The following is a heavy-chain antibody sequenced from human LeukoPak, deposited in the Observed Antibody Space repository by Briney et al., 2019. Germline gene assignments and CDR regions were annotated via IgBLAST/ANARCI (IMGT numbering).Heavy chain of an antibody. Sequence: SVKLSCKASGGTFSSYAISWVRQAPGQGLEWMGGIIPIFGTANYAQKFQGRVTITADKSTSTAYMELSSLRSEDTAVYYCARSPYSSGTNWFDPWGQGTLVTVSS. V-gene: IGHV1-69*06. CDR2: IIPIFGTA. CDR3: ARSPYSSGTNWFDP. CDR1: GGTFSSYA. D-gene: IGHD6-19*01. J-gene: IGHJ5*02.